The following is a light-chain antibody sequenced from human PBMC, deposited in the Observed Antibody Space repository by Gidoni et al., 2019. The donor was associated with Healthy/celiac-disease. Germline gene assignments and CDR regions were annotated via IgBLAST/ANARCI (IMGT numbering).Light chain of an antibody. V-gene: IGKV3D-15*01. J-gene: IGKJ1*01. Sequence: EIVMMQSPATLSVSPGERATLSCRASQSVSSNLAWYQQNPGQAPRPLIYGASTRATGIPARFSGSGSGTEFTLTISSLQSEDFAVYYCQQYNNWPQGTFGQGTKVEIK. CDR3: QQYNNWPQGT. CDR2: GAS. CDR1: QSVSSN.